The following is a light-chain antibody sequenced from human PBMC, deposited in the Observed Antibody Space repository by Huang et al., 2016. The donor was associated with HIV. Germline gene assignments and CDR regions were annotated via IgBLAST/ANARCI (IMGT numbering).Light chain of an antibody. CDR1: QSIFSN. CDR3: QQYNNWPRGR. CDR2: GPS. J-gene: IGKJ1*01. Sequence: IVMTQSPATLSVSPGERATLSCRASQSIFSNLAWYQQKPGQAPRLLVYGPSYRATRYPARFSGSGSVTEFTLAINSLQSEDFAVYYCQQYNNWPRGRFGQGTRVDIK. V-gene: IGKV3-15*01.